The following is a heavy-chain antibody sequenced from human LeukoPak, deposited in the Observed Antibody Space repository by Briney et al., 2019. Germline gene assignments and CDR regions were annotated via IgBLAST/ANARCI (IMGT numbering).Heavy chain of an antibody. V-gene: IGHV4-4*07. D-gene: IGHD3-22*01. CDR3: ARAYENYYYGMDV. CDR1: DGSITNYY. CDR2: MYISGST. Sequence: PSETLSLTCTVSDGSITNYYWSWIRQPAGKGLEWIGRMYISGSTNYNPSLKSRVTMSVDASKSQFSLKLSSVTAADTAMYYCARAYENYYYGMDVWGQGTTVIVSS. J-gene: IGHJ6*02.